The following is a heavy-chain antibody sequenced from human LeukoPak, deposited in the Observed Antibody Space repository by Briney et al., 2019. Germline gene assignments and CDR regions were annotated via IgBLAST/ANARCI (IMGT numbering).Heavy chain of an antibody. Sequence: GASGKVSCKPAGGTVSSYAISWGRQAPGQGLGGMGRIIPIFGTANYAQKFHGRGTITADKSTSTAYMDMSSLRSEDTAVYYCARESGINYYGSGPNWFDPWGQGTLVTVSS. CDR3: ARESGINYYGSGPNWFDP. D-gene: IGHD3-10*01. CDR1: GGTVSSYA. V-gene: IGHV1-69*06. CDR2: IIPIFGTA. J-gene: IGHJ5*02.